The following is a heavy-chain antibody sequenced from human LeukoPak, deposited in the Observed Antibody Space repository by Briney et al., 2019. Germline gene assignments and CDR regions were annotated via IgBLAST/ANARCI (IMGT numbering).Heavy chain of an antibody. CDR3: ARWIQKDAFDI. D-gene: IGHD5-18*01. CDR2: IYYSGST. CDR1: GGSISSYY. Sequence: SETLSLTCTVSGGSISSYYWSWIRQPPGKGLEWIGYIYYSGSTNYNPSLKSRVTISVDTSKNQFSLKLSSVTAADAAVYYCARWIQKDAFDIWGQGTMVTVSS. J-gene: IGHJ3*02. V-gene: IGHV4-59*01.